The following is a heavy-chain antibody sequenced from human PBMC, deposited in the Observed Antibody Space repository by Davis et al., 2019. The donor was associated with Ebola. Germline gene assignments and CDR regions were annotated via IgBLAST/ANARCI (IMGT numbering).Heavy chain of an antibody. Sequence: MPSETLSLTCTVSGGSISSYYWSWIRQHPGKGLEWIGYIYYSGSTYYNPSLKSRVTISVDTSKNHFSLKLSSVTAADTAVYYCARQSSSSWGDYWGQGTLVTVSS. CDR2: IYYSGST. V-gene: IGHV4-59*08. D-gene: IGHD6-6*01. CDR1: GGSISSYY. J-gene: IGHJ4*02. CDR3: ARQSSSSWGDY.